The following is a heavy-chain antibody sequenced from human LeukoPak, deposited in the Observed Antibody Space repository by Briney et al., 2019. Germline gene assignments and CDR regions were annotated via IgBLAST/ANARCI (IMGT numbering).Heavy chain of an antibody. Sequence: ASVKVSCKASGYTFTSYSMNWVRQAPGQGLEWMGWIHTITGNPTYAQGFTGRFVFSLDTSVSTAYLQISSLKAEDTAVYYCARHQPYRGWYPMIYWGQGTLVTVSS. CDR3: ARHQPYRGWYPMIY. D-gene: IGHD6-19*01. J-gene: IGHJ4*02. V-gene: IGHV7-4-1*02. CDR2: IHTITGNP. CDR1: GYTFTSYS.